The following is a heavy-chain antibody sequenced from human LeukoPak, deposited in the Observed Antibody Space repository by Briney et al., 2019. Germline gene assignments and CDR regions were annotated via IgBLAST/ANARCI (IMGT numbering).Heavy chain of an antibody. D-gene: IGHD3-16*01. CDR3: AIYGVMAAFDI. J-gene: IGHJ3*02. CDR2: ISSSSSYI. CDR1: GFTFSSYS. Sequence: GGSLRLSCAASGFTFSSYSMGWVRQAPGKGLEWVSSISSSSSYIYYADSVKGRFTISRDNAKNSLYLQMNSLRAEDTAVYYCAIYGVMAAFDIWGQGTMVTVSS. V-gene: IGHV3-21*01.